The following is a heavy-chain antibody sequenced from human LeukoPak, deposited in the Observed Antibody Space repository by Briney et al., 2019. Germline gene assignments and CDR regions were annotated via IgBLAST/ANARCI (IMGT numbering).Heavy chain of an antibody. CDR3: VRSSGNYNYERAFDY. CDR1: GFTFSSYE. J-gene: IGHJ4*02. CDR2: ISSSGSTI. V-gene: IGHV3-48*03. Sequence: GGSQRLSCAASGFTFSSYEMNWVRQAPGKGLEWVSYISSSGSTIDYADSVKGRFTISRDNAKSSLYLQMNSLRAEGTAVYYCVRSSGNYNYERAFDYWGQGTLVTVSS. D-gene: IGHD1-26*01.